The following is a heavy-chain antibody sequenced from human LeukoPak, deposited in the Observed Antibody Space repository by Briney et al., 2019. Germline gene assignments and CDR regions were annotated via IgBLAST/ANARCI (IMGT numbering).Heavy chain of an antibody. D-gene: IGHD3-3*01. CDR3: TRAVFWSGYPFDY. CDR1: GFTFGDYP. V-gene: IGHV3-49*04. J-gene: IGHJ4*02. CDR2: IGSKAYGGTT. Sequence: GRSLRLSRTASGFTFGDYPMSWVRQAPGKGLEWVGFIGSKAYGGTTEYAASVKGRFTISRDDSKSIAYLQMNSLKTEDTAVYYCTRAVFWSGYPFDYWGQGTLVTVSS.